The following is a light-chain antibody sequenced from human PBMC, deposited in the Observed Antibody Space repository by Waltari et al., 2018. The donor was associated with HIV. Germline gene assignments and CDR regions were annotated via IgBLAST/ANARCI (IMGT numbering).Light chain of an antibody. CDR3: QQYDNWPWT. CDR2: GAS. Sequence: EIVMTQSPATLSVSPGERATLSCRASQSIDNNLAWYQQKPGQAPRLLIYGASTRATGIPARFSGSVSGTDLTLSISSLQSEDFAVYYCQQYDNWPWTFGQGTRVDLK. J-gene: IGKJ1*01. CDR1: QSIDNN. V-gene: IGKV3-15*01.